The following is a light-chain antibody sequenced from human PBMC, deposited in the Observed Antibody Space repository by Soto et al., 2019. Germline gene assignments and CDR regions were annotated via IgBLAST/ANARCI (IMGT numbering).Light chain of an antibody. CDR3: QSYDSSRSPLYG. V-gene: IGLV1-40*01. CDR1: SSNIGAGYD. J-gene: IGLJ1*01. CDR2: ANN. Sequence: QSLLTQPPSVSGAPGQRVSISCTGSSSNIGAGYDVHWYQHLPGTAPKLLIYANNNRPSGVPDRFSGSKSGTSASLAITGLQAEDEADYYCQSYDSSRSPLYGFGTGTKVTVL.